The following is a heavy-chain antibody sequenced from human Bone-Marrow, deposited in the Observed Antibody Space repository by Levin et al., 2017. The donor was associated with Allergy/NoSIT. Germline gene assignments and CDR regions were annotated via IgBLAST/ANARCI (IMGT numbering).Heavy chain of an antibody. CDR3: ARLGGYLLRFDP. CDR1: GGSISSYY. J-gene: IGHJ5*02. V-gene: IGHV4-59*01. CDR2: IYYSGST. D-gene: IGHD3-16*02. Sequence: SETLSLTCTVSGGSISSYYWSWIRQPPGKGLEWIGYIYYSGSTNYNPSLKSRVTISVDTSKNQFSLKLSSVTAADTAVYYCARLGGYLLRFDPWGQGTLVTVSS.